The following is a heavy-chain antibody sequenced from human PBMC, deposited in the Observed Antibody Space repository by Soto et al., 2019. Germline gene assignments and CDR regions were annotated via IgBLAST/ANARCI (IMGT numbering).Heavy chain of an antibody. CDR3: ASYGGQGGMDV. CDR1: GYTFTSYY. Sequence: QVQLVQSGAEVKKPGASVKVSCKASGYTFTSYYMHWVRQAPGQGLEWMGIINPSGGSTSYAQKCQGRVTMTRDTSTSTVYMELSSLRSEDTAVYYCASYGGQGGMDVWGQGTTVTVSS. V-gene: IGHV1-46*01. CDR2: INPSGGST. J-gene: IGHJ6*02. D-gene: IGHD4-17*01.